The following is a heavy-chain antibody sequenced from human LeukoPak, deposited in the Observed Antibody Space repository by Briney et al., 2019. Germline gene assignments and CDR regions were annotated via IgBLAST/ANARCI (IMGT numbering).Heavy chain of an antibody. J-gene: IGHJ4*02. CDR1: GFTFTNYD. CDR3: ARGGIRVSGIDEFDY. CDR2: IGIRGDT. Sequence: RGSLRLSCAASGFTFTNYDMHWVRQATGKGLEWVSAIGIRGDTYYSGSVKGRFTISRENAENSLYLHMNSLRAEDTAVYYCARGGIRVSGIDEFDYWGQGTLVTVSS. D-gene: IGHD6-19*01. V-gene: IGHV3-13*01.